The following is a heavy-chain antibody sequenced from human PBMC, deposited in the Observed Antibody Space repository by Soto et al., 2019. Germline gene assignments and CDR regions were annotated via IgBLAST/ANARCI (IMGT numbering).Heavy chain of an antibody. CDR3: ARTYGSGSYQIDY. CDR2: ISSGSSYI. CDR1: GFTFSSYS. Sequence: EVQLVESGGGLVKPGGSLRLSCAASGFTFSSYSMKWVRQAPGKGLEWVSSISSGSSYIYYADSVKGRFTISRDNAKNSLYLQMNSLRVEDTAVYYCARTYGSGSYQIDYWGQGTLVTVSS. D-gene: IGHD3-10*01. V-gene: IGHV3-21*01. J-gene: IGHJ4*02.